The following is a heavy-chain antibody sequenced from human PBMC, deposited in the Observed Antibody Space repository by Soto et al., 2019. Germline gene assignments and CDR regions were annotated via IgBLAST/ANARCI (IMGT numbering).Heavy chain of an antibody. Sequence: PGGSLRLSCAASGFTFSSYAMSWVRQAPGKGLEWVSAISGSGCSTYYADSVKGRFTISRDNSKNTLYLQMNSLRAEDTAVYYCAKDNDRGVINYFDYWGQGTLVTVSS. CDR1: GFTFSSYA. CDR3: AKDNDRGVINYFDY. D-gene: IGHD3-10*02. J-gene: IGHJ4*02. CDR2: ISGSGCST. V-gene: IGHV3-23*01.